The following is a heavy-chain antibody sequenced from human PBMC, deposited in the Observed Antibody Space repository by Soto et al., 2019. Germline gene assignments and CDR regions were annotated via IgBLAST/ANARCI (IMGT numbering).Heavy chain of an antibody. D-gene: IGHD1-26*01. CDR1: GFSFSTYA. V-gene: IGHV3-23*01. CDR3: VKSREVDV. J-gene: IGHJ2*01. CDR2: IGGGGRTT. Sequence: EVQLLESGGGLVQPGGSLRLSCAASGFSFSTYAMTWVRQAPGKGLEWVSTIGGGGRTTYYADSVKGRFTISRDNTKNPVYLQMKSQGAEDKAVDYGVKSREVDVWGRGTMVTVTS.